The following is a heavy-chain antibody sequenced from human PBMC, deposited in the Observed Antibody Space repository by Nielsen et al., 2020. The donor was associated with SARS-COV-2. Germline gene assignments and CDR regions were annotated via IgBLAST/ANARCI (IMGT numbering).Heavy chain of an antibody. J-gene: IGHJ6*02. V-gene: IGHV3-72*01. D-gene: IGHD6-25*01. Sequence: GESLKISCAASGFTFSDHYMDWVRQAPGKGLEWVARIRDKANSYTTEYDASVKGRFTISRDDSKNSVYLQMNSLKTEDTAVYYCTRGVSSAAAAYYYGLDVWGQGTTVTVSS. CDR1: GFTFSDHY. CDR3: TRGVSSAAAAYYYGLDV. CDR2: IRDKANSYTT.